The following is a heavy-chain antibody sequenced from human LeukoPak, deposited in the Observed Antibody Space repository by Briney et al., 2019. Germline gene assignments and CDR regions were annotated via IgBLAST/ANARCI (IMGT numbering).Heavy chain of an antibody. CDR3: ARGSLLDKGSFDY. CDR1: GFTLRTYD. J-gene: IGHJ4*02. D-gene: IGHD2-21*01. CDR2: IGIAGDT. V-gene: IGHV3-13*01. Sequence: GGSLRLSCAASGFTLRTYDMHWVRQATGEGLEWVSVIGIAGDTYYLGSVKGRFAISRDNSKNTLYLQMNSLRAEDTAIYYCARGSLLDKGSFDYWGQGTLVTVSS.